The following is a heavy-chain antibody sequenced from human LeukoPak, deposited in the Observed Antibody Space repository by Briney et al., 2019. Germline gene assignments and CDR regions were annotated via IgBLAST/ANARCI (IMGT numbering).Heavy chain of an antibody. CDR2: IDTSGST. V-gene: IGHV4-4*07. J-gene: IGHJ4*02. CDR1: GVSISSYY. D-gene: IGHD1-26*01. Sequence: SETVSLTCSVSGVSISSYYWTWIRQSAGRGLEWIGRIDTSGSTNYNPSLKSRVTMSADTSNNQFSLKLMSVTAADTAVYYCARGQWEIDYWGQGTLVTVSP. CDR3: ARGQWEIDY.